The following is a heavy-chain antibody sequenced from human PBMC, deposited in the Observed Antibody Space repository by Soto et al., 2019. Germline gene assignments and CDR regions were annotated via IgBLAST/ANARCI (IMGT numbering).Heavy chain of an antibody. CDR1: GYTFTSYD. CDR2: INAGNGNT. D-gene: IGHD1-20*01. J-gene: IGHJ4*02. CDR3: ARDKITGILVD. V-gene: IGHV1-3*01. Sequence: GASVKVSCKASGYTFTSYDMHWVRQAPGQRLEWMGWINAGNGNTKYSQKFQGRVTITRDTSASKAYMELSSLRSEDTAVHYCARDKITGILVDWGQGIPVNVSS.